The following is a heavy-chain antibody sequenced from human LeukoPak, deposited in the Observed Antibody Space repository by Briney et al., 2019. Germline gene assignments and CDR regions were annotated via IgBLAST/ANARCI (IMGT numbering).Heavy chain of an antibody. CDR3: AKDQMGHIAAVDY. CDR2: ISYDGSNT. V-gene: IGHV3-30*18. CDR1: GFTFSSYG. Sequence: GGSLRLSCAASGFTFSSYGMHWVRQAPGKGLEWVAVISYDGSNTYYADSVKGRFTISRDNSKNTLYLQMNSLRAEDTAVYYCAKDQMGHIAAVDYWGQGTLVTVSS. J-gene: IGHJ4*02. D-gene: IGHD6-13*01.